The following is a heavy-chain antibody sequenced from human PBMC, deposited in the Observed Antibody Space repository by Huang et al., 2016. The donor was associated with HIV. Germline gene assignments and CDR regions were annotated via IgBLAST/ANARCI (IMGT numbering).Heavy chain of an antibody. V-gene: IGHV3-7*01. D-gene: IGHD3-9*01. Sequence: EVHLVESGGDLVQPGGSLRLCCVASGFNFSAYWMSWVRQAPGKGLEWVANIKQDGSEKNKVDSVKVRFNISRDNAKNSVYLQLTSLRAEDTAVYYCARGGIYYDVLTGRHYYYNGLDVWGQGTTVTVSS. CDR1: GFNFSAYW. CDR2: IKQDGSEK. CDR3: ARGGIYYDVLTGRHYYYNGLDV. J-gene: IGHJ6*02.